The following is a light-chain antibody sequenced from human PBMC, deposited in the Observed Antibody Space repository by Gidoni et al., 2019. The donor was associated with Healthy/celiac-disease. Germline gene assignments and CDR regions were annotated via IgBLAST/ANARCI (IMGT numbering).Light chain of an antibody. J-gene: IGLJ3*02. CDR1: NIGSKS. Sequence: SYVLTQPPSVSVAPGETARITCGENNIGSKSVHWYQQKRGQAPVLVVYDDSDGPSGIPERFSGSSSGNTATLTISRGEAGDEADYYCQVWDCSSDHPGVFGGGTKLTVL. V-gene: IGLV3-21*02. CDR2: DDS. CDR3: QVWDCSSDHPGV.